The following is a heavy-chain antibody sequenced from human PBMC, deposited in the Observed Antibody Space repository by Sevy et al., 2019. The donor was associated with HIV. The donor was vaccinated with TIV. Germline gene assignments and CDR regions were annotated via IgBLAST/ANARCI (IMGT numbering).Heavy chain of an antibody. CDR1: GGSITSLD. V-gene: IGHV4-59*08. D-gene: IGHD6-19*01. CDR2: IYYNGHI. J-gene: IGHJ4*02. Sequence: SETLSLTCTVSGGSITSLDWNWIRQPPGKGLEWIANIYYNGHINYNPTLKSRVTLSLDTSKNQFSLGLSSVTAADTAMYYCAGENAWGSGYSWGQGTLVTVSS. CDR3: AGENAWGSGYS.